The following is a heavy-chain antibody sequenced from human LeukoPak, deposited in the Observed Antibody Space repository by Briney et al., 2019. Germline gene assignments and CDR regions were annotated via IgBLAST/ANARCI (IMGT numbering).Heavy chain of an antibody. Sequence: SETLSLTCTVSGGSISDSYYYWGWIRQPPGRGLEWIGNIYYSGSTYYSPSLKSRVTVSVDTSKNQFSLKLSSVTAADTAVYYCARQSTIAAARIDPWGQGTLVTVSS. D-gene: IGHD6-25*01. J-gene: IGHJ5*02. CDR1: GGSISDSYYY. V-gene: IGHV4-39*01. CDR3: ARQSTIAAARIDP. CDR2: IYYSGST.